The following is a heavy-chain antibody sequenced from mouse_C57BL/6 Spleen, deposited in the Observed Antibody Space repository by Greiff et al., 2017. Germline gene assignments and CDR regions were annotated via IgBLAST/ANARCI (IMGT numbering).Heavy chain of an antibody. Sequence: QVQLQQPGAELVRPGSSVKLSCKASGYTFTSYWMHWVKQRPIQGLEWIGNIDPSDSETHYNQKFKDKATLTVDKSSSTAYMQLSSLTSEDSAVXYCASGVVAHFDYWGQGTTLTGSS. V-gene: IGHV1-52*01. J-gene: IGHJ2*01. CDR2: IDPSDSET. CDR1: GYTFTSYW. D-gene: IGHD1-1*01. CDR3: ASGVVAHFDY.